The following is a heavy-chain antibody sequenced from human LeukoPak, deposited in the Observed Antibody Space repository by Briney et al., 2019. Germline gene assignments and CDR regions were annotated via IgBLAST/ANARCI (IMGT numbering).Heavy chain of an antibody. CDR3: AKDRGSSWFQIYYYYGMDV. J-gene: IGHJ6*02. D-gene: IGHD6-13*01. Sequence: PGGSLRLSCAASGFTVSSNYMSWVRQAPGKGLEWVSVIYSGGSTYYADSVKGRFTISRDNSKNTLYLQMNSLRAEDTAVYYCAKDRGSSWFQIYYYYGMDVWGQGTTVTVSS. V-gene: IGHV3-66*01. CDR2: IYSGGST. CDR1: GFTVSSNY.